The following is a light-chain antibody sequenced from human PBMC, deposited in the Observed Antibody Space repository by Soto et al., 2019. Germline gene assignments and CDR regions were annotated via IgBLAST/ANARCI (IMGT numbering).Light chain of an antibody. CDR2: GAS. CDR3: QQYGSSTFT. CDR1: QSVRSSY. J-gene: IGKJ3*01. V-gene: IGKV3-20*01. Sequence: EVVLTQSPGTLSLSPGERATLSCRASQSVRSSYVAWYQQKPGQAPRLLIYGASSRATGIPDTFSGSGSGTDFTLTISRLEPEDFAVYYCQQYGSSTFTFGPGTTVDIK.